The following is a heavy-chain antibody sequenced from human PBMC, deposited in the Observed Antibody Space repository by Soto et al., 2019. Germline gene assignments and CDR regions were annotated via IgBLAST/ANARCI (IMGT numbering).Heavy chain of an antibody. CDR3: AKDSAGFTMVRGVIITSPVHFDY. J-gene: IGHJ4*02. CDR1: GFTFDDYA. CDR2: ISWNSGSI. V-gene: IGHV3-9*01. Sequence: GGSLRLSCAASGFTFDDYAMHWVRQAPGKGLEWVSGISWNSGSIGYADSVKGRFTISRDNAKNSLYLQMNSLRAEDTALYYCAKDSAGFTMVRGVIITSPVHFDYWGQGTLVTVSS. D-gene: IGHD3-10*01.